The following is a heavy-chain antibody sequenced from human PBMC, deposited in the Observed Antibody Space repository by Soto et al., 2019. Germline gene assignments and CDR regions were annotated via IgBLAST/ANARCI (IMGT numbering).Heavy chain of an antibody. Sequence: PGESLKISCKASGYTFTNYWIGWVRQMPGKGLEWMGIIYPGDSVTRYSPSFQGQATMSADKSSNTASLQWSSLKASDTATYYCVRGGGDSSRPSWGQGTPVTVSS. CDR3: VRGGGDSSRPS. CDR1: GYTFTNYW. J-gene: IGHJ5*02. CDR2: IYPGDSVT. V-gene: IGHV5-51*01. D-gene: IGHD6-13*01.